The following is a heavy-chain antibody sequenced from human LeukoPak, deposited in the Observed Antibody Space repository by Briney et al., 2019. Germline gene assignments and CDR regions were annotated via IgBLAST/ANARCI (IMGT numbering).Heavy chain of an antibody. V-gene: IGHV3-13*01. D-gene: IGHD6-19*01. Sequence: PGGSLRLSCAASGFTFSSYDMHWVRQATGKGLEWVSAIDSAGDTDYPGSVKGRFTISRENAKNSLYLQMNSLRAGDTAVYYCARANSSDWSIDYWGQGTLVTVSS. J-gene: IGHJ4*02. CDR3: ARANSSDWSIDY. CDR2: IDSAGDT. CDR1: GFTFSSYD.